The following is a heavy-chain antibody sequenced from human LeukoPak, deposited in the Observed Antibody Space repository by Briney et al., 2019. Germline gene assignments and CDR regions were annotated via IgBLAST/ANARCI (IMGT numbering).Heavy chain of an antibody. D-gene: IGHD2-2*01. CDR3: ARGIYCSSTTCYYYYYYMDV. CDR1: GGSISAYY. V-gene: IGHV4-4*07. J-gene: IGHJ6*03. CDR2: IYTSGST. Sequence: KPSETLSLTCTVSGGSISAYYWSWIRQPAGKGLEWIGRIYTSGSTNYNPSLKSRVTMSLDTSKYQFSLKLSSVTAADTAVYYCARGIYCSSTTCYYYYYYMDVWGKGTTVTVSS.